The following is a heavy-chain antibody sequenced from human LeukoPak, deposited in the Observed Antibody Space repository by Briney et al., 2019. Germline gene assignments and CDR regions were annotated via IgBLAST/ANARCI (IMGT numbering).Heavy chain of an antibody. J-gene: IGHJ4*02. V-gene: IGHV3-64D*06. CDR3: VKGKIWFGELPFFDY. CDR1: GFTFSSYA. D-gene: IGHD3-10*01. Sequence: GGSLRLSCPASGFTFSSYAMHWVRQAPGKVLEYVSAISSNGGSTYYADSVKGRFTITRDNSKNTLYLQMSSLRAEDTAVYYCVKGKIWFGELPFFDYWGQGTLVTVSS. CDR2: ISSNGGST.